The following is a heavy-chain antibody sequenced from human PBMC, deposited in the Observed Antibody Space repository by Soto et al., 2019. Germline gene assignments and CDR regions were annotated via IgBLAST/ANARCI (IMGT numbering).Heavy chain of an antibody. J-gene: IGHJ6*03. D-gene: IGHD4-4*01. Sequence: PGGSLRLSCAASGFTFSDHDMDWVRQAPGKGLEWVANIKQDGSEKYYVDSVKGRFTISRDNAKNSLYLQMNSLRAEDTAVYYCASTDYSNYRNYYYYYMDVWGKATTVTVSS. CDR3: ASTDYSNYRNYYYYYMDV. V-gene: IGHV3-7*01. CDR2: IKQDGSEK. CDR1: GFTFSDHD.